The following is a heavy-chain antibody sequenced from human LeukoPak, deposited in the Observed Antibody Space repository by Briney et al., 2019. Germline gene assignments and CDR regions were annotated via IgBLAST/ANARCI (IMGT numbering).Heavy chain of an antibody. Sequence: GESLRLSCAASGFTFSSYAMSWVRQAPGKGLEWVSAISGSGGSTYYADSVKGRFTISRDNSKNTLYLQMNSPRAEDTAVFYCAKVRAYYYGMGVWGQGATVTVSS. CDR2: ISGSGGST. J-gene: IGHJ6*02. V-gene: IGHV3-23*01. CDR1: GFTFSSYA. CDR3: AKVRAYYYGMGV.